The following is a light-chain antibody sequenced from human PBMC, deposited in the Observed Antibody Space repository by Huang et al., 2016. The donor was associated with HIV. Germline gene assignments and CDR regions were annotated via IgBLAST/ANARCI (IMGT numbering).Light chain of an antibody. V-gene: IGKV1-39*01. CDR1: QSISNY. CDR3: LQSYSTPL. J-gene: IGKJ3*01. CDR2: AAS. Sequence: DIQMTQSPSSLSASVGDRVTIPCRASQSISNYLNWYQQKPGKAPKLLIYAASSLQSGVPSRFSGSGSGTDFTLTISSLQPEDFATYYCLQSYSTPLFGPGTKVDMK.